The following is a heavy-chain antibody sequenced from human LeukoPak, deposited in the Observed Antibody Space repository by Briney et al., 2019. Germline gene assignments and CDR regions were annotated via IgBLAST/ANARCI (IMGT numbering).Heavy chain of an antibody. CDR3: TTDRVSPTGDY. Sequence: KAGGSLRLSCAASGFTFSSYGMHWVRQAPGKGLEWVGRIKSKTDGGTTDYAAPVKGRFTISRDDSKSTLFLQMNSLEAEDTALYYCTTDRVSPTGDYWGQGTLVTVSS. V-gene: IGHV3-15*01. CDR2: IKSKTDGGTT. D-gene: IGHD4-17*01. CDR1: GFTFSSYG. J-gene: IGHJ4*02.